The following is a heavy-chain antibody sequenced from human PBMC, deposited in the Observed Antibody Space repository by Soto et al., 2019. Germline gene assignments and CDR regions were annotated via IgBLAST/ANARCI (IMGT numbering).Heavy chain of an antibody. V-gene: IGHV3-11*01. J-gene: IGHJ5*02. Sequence: PGGSLRLSFASSRFPFSSYYMSGIRQSPGKGVESVSYISISXSTIYYADYVKRRFTICRDKAKKSLYLQMNSLRAEDTAGYYCAADDFWRGSNSPWGQGTLVTVSS. CDR1: RFPFSSYY. CDR3: AADDFWRGSNSP. D-gene: IGHD3-3*01. CDR2: ISISXSTI.